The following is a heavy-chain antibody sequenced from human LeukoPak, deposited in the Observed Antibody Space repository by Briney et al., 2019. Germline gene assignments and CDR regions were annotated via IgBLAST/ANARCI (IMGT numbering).Heavy chain of an antibody. CDR2: IKQDGSVQ. J-gene: IGHJ5*02. CDR1: KFTFSSYW. Sequence: GGSLRLSCAAPKFTFSSYWMSWVRQAPGKGLEWVANIKQDGSVQFYMDSLKGRFSVSRDNAKNSLYLQMNGLRVEDTAVYYCTRLQIAVAGPNWFDPWGQGTLVTVSS. CDR3: TRLQIAVAGPNWFDP. V-gene: IGHV3-7*01. D-gene: IGHD6-19*01.